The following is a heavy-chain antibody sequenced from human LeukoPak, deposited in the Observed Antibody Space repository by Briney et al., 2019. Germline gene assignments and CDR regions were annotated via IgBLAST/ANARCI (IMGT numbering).Heavy chain of an antibody. J-gene: IGHJ4*02. V-gene: IGHV4-39*01. CDR3: ARLGAGPPYYDFWSGYSSFYFDY. CDR2: IHYSGNT. Sequence: SETLSLTCIVSGGSTSNSNYYWGWIRQPPGKGLEWIGGIHYSGNTYYNPSLKSRVTISVDTSKNQFSLKLSSVTAADTAVYYSARLGAGPPYYDFWSGYSSFYFDYWGQGTLVTVSS. CDR1: GGSTSNSNYY. D-gene: IGHD3-3*01.